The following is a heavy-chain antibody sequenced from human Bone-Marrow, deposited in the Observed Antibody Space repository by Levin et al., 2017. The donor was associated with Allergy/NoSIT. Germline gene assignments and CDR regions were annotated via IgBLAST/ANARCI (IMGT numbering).Heavy chain of an antibody. V-gene: IGHV3-23*01. Sequence: GGSLRLSCEASGFTFSTYAMNWVRQAPGKGLEWVSSITNSGGSTTYTDSVKGRFTISRDNPKNTLYLQMNGLRADDTAVYYCAKVRGGTWFFEYWGQGTLVTVSS. CDR2: ITNSGGST. J-gene: IGHJ4*02. CDR3: AKVRGGTWFFEY. CDR1: GFTFSTYA. D-gene: IGHD6-13*01.